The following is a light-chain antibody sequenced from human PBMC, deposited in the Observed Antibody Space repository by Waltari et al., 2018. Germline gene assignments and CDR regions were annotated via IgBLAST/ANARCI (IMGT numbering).Light chain of an antibody. CDR3: QVRGGADDFWV. Sequence: SYVLTQPPSVSVAPGQTASVTCPGRNLGSNSVHWYQQRPGQAPVLVVSDDSDRPSGIPDRFSGSKSGHTATLSISGVEAGDEADFYCQVRGGADDFWVFGGGTRLTVL. V-gene: IGLV3-21*02. CDR1: NLGSNS. CDR2: DDS. J-gene: IGLJ3*02.